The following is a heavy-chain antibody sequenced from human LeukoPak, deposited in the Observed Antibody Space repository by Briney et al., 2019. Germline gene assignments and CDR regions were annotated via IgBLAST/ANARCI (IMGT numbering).Heavy chain of an antibody. J-gene: IGHJ4*02. CDR2: ISYDGSNK. D-gene: IGHD6-19*01. CDR1: GFTFSSYA. V-gene: IGHV3-30-3*01. CDR3: AKGRQWLVLSYFDY. Sequence: GGSLRLSCAASGFTFSSYAMHWVRQAPGKGLEWVAVISYDGSNKYYADSVKGRFTISRDNSKNTLYLQMNSLRAEDTAVYYCAKGRQWLVLSYFDYWGQGTLVTVSS.